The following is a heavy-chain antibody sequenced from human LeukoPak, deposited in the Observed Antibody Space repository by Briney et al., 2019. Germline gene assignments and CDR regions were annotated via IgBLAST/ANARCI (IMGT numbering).Heavy chain of an antibody. Sequence: SVKVSCRASGFTFTTSAVQWVRQARGQRLEWIGWIVVGSANTNYAQKFQERVTITRDMSTNTAYMELSSLRSEDTAVYYCAADLPYSNYGPLDYWGQGTLVTVSS. J-gene: IGHJ4*02. CDR1: GFTFTTSA. CDR2: IVVGSANT. CDR3: AADLPYSNYGPLDY. D-gene: IGHD4-11*01. V-gene: IGHV1-58*01.